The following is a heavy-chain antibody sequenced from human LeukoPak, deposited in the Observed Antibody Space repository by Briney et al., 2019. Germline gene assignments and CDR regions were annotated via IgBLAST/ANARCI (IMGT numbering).Heavy chain of an antibody. CDR2: IYYSGST. CDR3: ARGKGYCSGGSCYSLRGSYYYYYYMDV. CDR1: GGSISSSRDY. V-gene: IGHV4-39*07. D-gene: IGHD2-15*01. Sequence: SETLSLTCTVSGGSISSSRDYWAWLRQPPGKGLEWIANIYYSGSTYYSPSLKSRVTISVDTSKNQFSLKLSSVTAADTAVYYCARGKGYCSGGSCYSLRGSYYYYYYMDVWGKGTTVTVSS. J-gene: IGHJ6*03.